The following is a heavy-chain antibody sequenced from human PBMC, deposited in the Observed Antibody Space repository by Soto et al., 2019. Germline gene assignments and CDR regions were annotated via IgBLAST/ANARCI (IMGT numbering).Heavy chain of an antibody. CDR3: GRGCSGGSCYSTT. J-gene: IGHJ5*02. CDR2: INSDGSSI. D-gene: IGHD2-15*01. V-gene: IGHV3-74*01. Sequence: EVQLVESGGGLVQPGGSLRLSCAASGFTFSTYWMHWVRQAPGKGLVWVSRINSDGSSISYADSVKGRFTISRDSAKNTLYLQMNSLRAEDTAVYYCGRGCSGGSCYSTTWGQGTLVTVSS. CDR1: GFTFSTYW.